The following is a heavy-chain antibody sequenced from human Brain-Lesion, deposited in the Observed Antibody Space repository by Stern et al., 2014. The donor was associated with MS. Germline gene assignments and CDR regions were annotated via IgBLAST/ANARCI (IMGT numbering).Heavy chain of an antibody. CDR2: INPKSGGT. Sequence: LHLVESGAEVKKPGASVKVSCKASGYTFTGYYMHWVRQAPGPGLEWMGWINPKSGGTNYAQKFQGWVTMTRDTSINTAYMELSRLRSDDTAVYYCATYYYDSTGYNDFWGQGTLVTVSS. V-gene: IGHV1-2*04. J-gene: IGHJ4*02. D-gene: IGHD3-22*01. CDR1: GYTFTGYY. CDR3: ATYYYDSTGYNDF.